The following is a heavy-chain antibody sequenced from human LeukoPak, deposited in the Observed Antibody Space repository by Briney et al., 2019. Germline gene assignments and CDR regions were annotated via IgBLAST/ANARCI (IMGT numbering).Heavy chain of an antibody. J-gene: IGHJ4*02. Sequence: ASVKVSCKVSGYTLTELSMHWVRQAPGKGLEWMGGFDPEDGETIYAQKFQGRVTVTEDTSTDTAYMELSSLRAEDTAVYYCAKDPPLDIVVVPAAQRGDYWGQGTLVTVSS. CDR2: FDPEDGET. CDR1: GYTLTELS. V-gene: IGHV1-24*01. D-gene: IGHD2-2*03. CDR3: AKDPPLDIVVVPAAQRGDY.